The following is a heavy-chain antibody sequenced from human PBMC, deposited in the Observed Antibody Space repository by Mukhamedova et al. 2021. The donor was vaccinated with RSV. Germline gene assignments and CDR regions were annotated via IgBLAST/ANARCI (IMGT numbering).Heavy chain of an antibody. J-gene: IGHJ4*02. Sequence: RQAPGKGLVWVPRINSDWSSTSYAASVKGRFTISRDNAKNTLYLQMNSLRAEDTAVYYCARDGTIFGVVYYFDYWGQGTLVTVSS. CDR2: INSDWSST. V-gene: IGHV3-74*01. CDR3: ARDGTIFGVVYYFDY. D-gene: IGHD3-3*01.